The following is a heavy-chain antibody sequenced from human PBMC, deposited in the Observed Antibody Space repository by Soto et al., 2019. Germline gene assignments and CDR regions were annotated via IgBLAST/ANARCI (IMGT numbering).Heavy chain of an antibody. CDR2: ISYDGSNK. CDR3: ARVYSGSHFDY. D-gene: IGHD1-26*01. Sequence: GGSLRLSCAASGFTFSSYAMHWVRQAPGKGLEWVAVISYDGSNKYYADSVKGRFTISRDNSKNTLYLQMNSLRAEDTAVYYCARVYSGSHFDYWGQGTLVTVSS. J-gene: IGHJ4*02. V-gene: IGHV3-30-3*01. CDR1: GFTFSSYA.